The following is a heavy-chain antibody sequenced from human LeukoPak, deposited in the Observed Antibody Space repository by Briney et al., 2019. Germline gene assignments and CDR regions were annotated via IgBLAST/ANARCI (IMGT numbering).Heavy chain of an antibody. CDR3: ARDIPRVSDDAFDI. J-gene: IGHJ3*02. CDR2: INHSGST. CDR1: GGSFSGYY. Sequence: SETLSLTCAVYGGSFSGYYWSWIRQPPGKGLEWIGEINHSGSTNYNPSLKSRVTISVDTSKNQFSLKLSSVTAADTAVYYCARDIPRVSDDAFDIWGQGTMVTVSS. D-gene: IGHD2-21*01. V-gene: IGHV4-34*01.